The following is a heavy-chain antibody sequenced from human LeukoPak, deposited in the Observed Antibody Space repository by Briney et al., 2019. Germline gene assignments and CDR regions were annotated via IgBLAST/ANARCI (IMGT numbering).Heavy chain of an antibody. V-gene: IGHV3-48*01. J-gene: IGHJ4*02. CDR1: GFTFSSYS. CDR2: ISSGGSTI. CDR3: ARGFMYQFDY. Sequence: GGSLRLSCAASGFTFSSYSMNWVRQAPGKGLEWVSSISSGGSTIYYADSVKGRFTNSRDNAKNSLYLQMNSLRAEDTAVYYCARGFMYQFDYWGQGTLVTVSS. D-gene: IGHD2-2*01.